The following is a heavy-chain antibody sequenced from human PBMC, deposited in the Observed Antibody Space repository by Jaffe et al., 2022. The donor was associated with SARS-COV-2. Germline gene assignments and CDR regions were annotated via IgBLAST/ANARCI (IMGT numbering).Heavy chain of an antibody. J-gene: IGHJ4*02. Sequence: EVQLVESGGGLVQPGGSLRLSCAASGFTFSSYAMSWVRQAPGKGLEWVSAISGSDGSTYHTASVKGRFAISRDNSKNTLYLQMNSLRAEDTAVYYCAKGIGGSGYYPFDYWGQGTLVTVSS. CDR2: ISGSDGST. D-gene: IGHD3-22*01. CDR3: AKGIGGSGYYPFDY. V-gene: IGHV3-23*04. CDR1: GFTFSSYA.